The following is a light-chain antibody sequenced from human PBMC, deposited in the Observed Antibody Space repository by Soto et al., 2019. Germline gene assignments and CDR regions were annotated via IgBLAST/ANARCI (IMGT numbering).Light chain of an antibody. CDR2: AAS. CDR3: QQYGSSPWM. J-gene: IGKJ1*01. Sequence: EIVLTQSPGTLSLSPGERATLSCRASESISSTFLAWYQQRPGQAPRLLIFAASSRATGIPDRFSGSGSGTDFTLTISRLEPEDFAVYYCQQYGSSPWMFGQGTKVDIK. V-gene: IGKV3-20*01. CDR1: ESISSTF.